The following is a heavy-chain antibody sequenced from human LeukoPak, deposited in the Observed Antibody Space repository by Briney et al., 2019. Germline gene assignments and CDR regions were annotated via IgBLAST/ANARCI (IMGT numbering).Heavy chain of an antibody. V-gene: IGHV1-8*03. CDR2: MNPNSGNT. CDR1: GYTFTSYH. CDR3: ARGPRVFGVGIAPYWYFDF. J-gene: IGHJ2*01. D-gene: IGHD3-3*01. Sequence: ASVKVSCKASGYTFTSYHINWVRQATGQGLEWMGWMNPNSGNTGYAQKFQGRISISSNSITNTAYMELSGLRSEDTAVYYFARGPRVFGVGIAPYWYFDFWGRGTLVTVSS.